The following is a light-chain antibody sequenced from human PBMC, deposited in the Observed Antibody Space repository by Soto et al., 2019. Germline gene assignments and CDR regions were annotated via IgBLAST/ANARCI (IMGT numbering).Light chain of an antibody. V-gene: IGLV1-44*01. CDR1: NYNSESNT. CDR3: AAWDDSLGAYV. J-gene: IGLJ1*01. Sequence: QSVLTQPPSASATPGQRVTSSCSGSNYNSESNTLNCSQQVPGPAPRLLIYTTSQRPSGVPQRLSGSKTATPASLAIGGLQSEDAAHYHCAAWDDSLGAYVFGTGTKVTAL. CDR2: TTS.